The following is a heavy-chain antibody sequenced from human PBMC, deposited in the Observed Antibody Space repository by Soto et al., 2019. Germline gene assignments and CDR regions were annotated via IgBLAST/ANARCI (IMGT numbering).Heavy chain of an antibody. V-gene: IGHV4-34*01. D-gene: IGHD2-2*01. Sequence: SETLSLTCAVYGGSFSGYYWSWIRQPPGKGLEWIGEINHSGSTNYNPSLKSRVTISVDTSKNQFSLKLSSVTAADTAVYYCASSTPAADTPFDYWGQGTLVTVSS. CDR1: GGSFSGYY. CDR3: ASSTPAADTPFDY. CDR2: INHSGST. J-gene: IGHJ4*02.